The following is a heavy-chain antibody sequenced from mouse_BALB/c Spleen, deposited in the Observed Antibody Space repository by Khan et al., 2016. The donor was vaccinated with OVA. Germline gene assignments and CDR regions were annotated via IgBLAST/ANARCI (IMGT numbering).Heavy chain of an antibody. CDR3: SRSGYGFGAY. V-gene: IGHV1-54*01. D-gene: IGHD3-2*02. CDR2: INPGSGGT. J-gene: IGHJ3*01. Sequence: QVQLKESGAELVRPGTSVKVSCKASGYAFTDYLIEWLKQRPGQGLEWIGVINPGSGGTHYNEEFMDRATLTADKSSSTAYMQLSSLTSDDSAVYFWSRSGYGFGAYWGPGTLVTVSA. CDR1: GYAFTDYL.